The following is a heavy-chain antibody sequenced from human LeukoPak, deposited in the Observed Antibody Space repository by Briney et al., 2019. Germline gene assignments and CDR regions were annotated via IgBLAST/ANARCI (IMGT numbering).Heavy chain of an antibody. CDR3: VRGYNSFDI. CDR2: TRNKANRYTT. Sequence: PGGSLRLSCAASGFIFSDYYMDWVRQSPIKGLEWVGRTRNKANRYTTEYAAAVKGRFTVSRDESKSLLYLQMNSLNTEDTAMYYCVRGYNSFDIWGRGTMVTVSS. D-gene: IGHD5-24*01. J-gene: IGHJ3*02. CDR1: GFIFSDYY. V-gene: IGHV3-72*01.